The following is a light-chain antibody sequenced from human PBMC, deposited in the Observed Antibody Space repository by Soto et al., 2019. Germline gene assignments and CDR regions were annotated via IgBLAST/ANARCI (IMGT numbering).Light chain of an antibody. CDR1: QTISSW. Sequence: IQMTQSAPTLSGSVGNRVTITCRASQTISSWLAWYQQKPGKSPKLMIYKASTLKSGVPSRFSGSGYGTEFNLTIGGLQPDDFATYYCQQFNSYPITFGQGTRLEIK. CDR2: KAS. V-gene: IGKV1-5*03. CDR3: QQFNSYPIT. J-gene: IGKJ5*01.